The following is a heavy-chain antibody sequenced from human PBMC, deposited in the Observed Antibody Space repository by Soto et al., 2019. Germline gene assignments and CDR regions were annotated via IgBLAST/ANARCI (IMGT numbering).Heavy chain of an antibody. D-gene: IGHD3-3*01. J-gene: IGHJ5*02. Sequence: PSETLSLTCAVYCGSFSGYYWSWIRQPPGKGLEWIGEINHSGSTNYNPSLKSRVTISVDTSKNQFSLKLSSVTAADTAVYYCARKRGLRFLEWLHNWFDPWGQGTLVTVSS. V-gene: IGHV4-34*01. CDR1: CGSFSGYY. CDR3: ARKRGLRFLEWLHNWFDP. CDR2: INHSGST.